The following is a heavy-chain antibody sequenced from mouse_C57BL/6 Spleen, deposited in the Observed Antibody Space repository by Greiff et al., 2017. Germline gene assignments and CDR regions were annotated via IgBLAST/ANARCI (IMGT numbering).Heavy chain of an antibody. CDR2: ISYGGST. Sequence: EVKLMESGPGLAKPSQTLSLTCSVTGYSITSDYWNWIRKFPGNKLEYIGYISYGGSTYYNPSLKSRISITRDTSTTKYYLQMTSVPTEDPATDDCARNPSGCGYSGYWGQGTTLTVSS. J-gene: IGHJ2*01. CDR1: GYSITSDY. V-gene: IGHV3-8*01. D-gene: IGHD1-2*01. CDR3: ARNPSGCGYSGY.